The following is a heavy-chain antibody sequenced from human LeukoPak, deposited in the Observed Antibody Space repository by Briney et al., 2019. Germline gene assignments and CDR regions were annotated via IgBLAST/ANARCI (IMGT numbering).Heavy chain of an antibody. CDR2: ISGSGVST. CDR1: GFTFSGYA. D-gene: IGHD3-22*01. V-gene: IGHV3-23*01. CDR3: AKGCYYDNNGLNFFDY. J-gene: IGHJ4*02. Sequence: GGSLRPSCAASGFTFSGYAMSWVRQAPGKGLEWVSTISGSGVSTYYADSVKGRFTISRDNSKNTLYLQMNSLRAEDTAVYYCAKGCYYDNNGLNFFDYWGQGTLVTVSS.